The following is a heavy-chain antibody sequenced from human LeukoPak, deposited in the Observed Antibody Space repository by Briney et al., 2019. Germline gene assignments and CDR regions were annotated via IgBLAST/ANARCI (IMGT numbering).Heavy chain of an antibody. CDR1: GFTVSSNY. Sequence: GGSLRLSCAASGFTVSSNYMSWVRQAPGKGLEWVSVIYSGGSTYCADSVKGRFTISRDNSKNTLYLQMNSLRAEDTAVYYCARVQGSYYAPYFDYWGRGTLVTVSS. D-gene: IGHD1-26*01. J-gene: IGHJ4*02. CDR3: ARVQGSYYAPYFDY. V-gene: IGHV3-53*01. CDR2: IYSGGST.